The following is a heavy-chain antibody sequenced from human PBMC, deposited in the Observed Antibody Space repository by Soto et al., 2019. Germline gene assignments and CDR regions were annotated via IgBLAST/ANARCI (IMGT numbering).Heavy chain of an antibody. J-gene: IGHJ4*02. CDR3: ARGWDANS. V-gene: IGHV4-61*01. CDR1: GASVSSGNHY. CDR2: IYHSGIT. Sequence: QVQMQESGPGLVKPSETLSLTCTVSGASVSSGNHYWGWIRQPPGKGLEYIGNIYHSGITNYNPSLKSRVTISADTSRNQFSLKVSSVTAADTAVYYCARGWDANSWGQGTLVTVSS. D-gene: IGHD6-19*01.